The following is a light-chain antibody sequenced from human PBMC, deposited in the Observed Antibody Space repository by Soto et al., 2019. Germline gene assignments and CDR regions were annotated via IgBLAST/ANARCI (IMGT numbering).Light chain of an antibody. CDR2: DVN. V-gene: IGLV2-14*01. CDR3: FSXXXXFIXA. CDR1: NTDLGVYGY. J-gene: IGLJ1*01. Sequence: QSALAQPASVSGSFGQSITISCSGPNTDLGVYGYVSWYQHHPGKAPQLLIYDVNIRPSGISDRFSGSKSGDTASLTISGLLPEDEAHYFCFSXXXXFIXAFXTGTKLTVL.